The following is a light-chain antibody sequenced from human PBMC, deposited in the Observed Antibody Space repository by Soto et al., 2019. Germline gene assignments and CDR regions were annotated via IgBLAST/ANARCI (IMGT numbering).Light chain of an antibody. CDR1: SSDVGGYNY. CDR2: EVT. CDR3: ASYTGSDTLGVV. Sequence: QSVLTQPASVSGSPGQSITISCTGTSSDVGGYNYVSWYQQHPGRVPKLIIFEVTNRPSGVSIRFSGSKSGNTASLTISGLQPEDEADSYCASYTGSDTLGVVFGGGTKLTVL. J-gene: IGLJ3*02. V-gene: IGLV2-14*03.